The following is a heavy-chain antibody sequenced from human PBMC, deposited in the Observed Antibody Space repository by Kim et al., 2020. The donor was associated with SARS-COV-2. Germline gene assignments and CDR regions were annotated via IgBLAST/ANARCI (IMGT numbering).Heavy chain of an antibody. D-gene: IGHD3-3*01. CDR1: GGSISSSSYY. Sequence: SETLSLTCTVSGGSISSSSYYWGWIRQPPGKGLEWIGSIYYSGSTYYNPSLKSRVTISVDTSKNQFSLKLSSVTAADTAVYYCAYDFWSEFLSYYYGMDVWGQGTTVTVSS. CDR3: AYDFWSEFLSYYYGMDV. CDR2: IYYSGST. J-gene: IGHJ6*02. V-gene: IGHV4-39*01.